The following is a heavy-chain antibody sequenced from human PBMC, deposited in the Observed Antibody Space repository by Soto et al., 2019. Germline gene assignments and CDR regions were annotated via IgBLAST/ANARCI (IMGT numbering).Heavy chain of an antibody. CDR1: GGSVTSDSYY. V-gene: IGHV4-61*01. Sequence: SETLSLTCSVSGGSVTSDSYYWNWIRQPPGKGLEWIGYINDSGRTNYNTSLRTRVNILVDKSKNQFSLRLNSVTATDTAVYYCARARGYSDYDLIWGQGTLVTVSS. D-gene: IGHD5-12*01. J-gene: IGHJ4*02. CDR3: ARARGYSDYDLI. CDR2: INDSGRT.